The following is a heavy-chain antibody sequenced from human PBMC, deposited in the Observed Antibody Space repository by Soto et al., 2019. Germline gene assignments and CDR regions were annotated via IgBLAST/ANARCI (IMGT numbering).Heavy chain of an antibody. CDR2: VNPVVDIP. CDR3: ARERRKNYDYYGMDV. CDR1: GDTFSKYS. Sequence: QVQLVQSGAEVKKPGSSVKVSCKASGDTFSKYSISWVRQAPGQGLEWMGRVNPVVDIPRYAQKFQGRVTITADKTTTTAHMEMSSLTSEDTAIYYCARERRKNYDYYGMDVWGQGTTVTVSS. V-gene: IGHV1-69*08. J-gene: IGHJ6*02.